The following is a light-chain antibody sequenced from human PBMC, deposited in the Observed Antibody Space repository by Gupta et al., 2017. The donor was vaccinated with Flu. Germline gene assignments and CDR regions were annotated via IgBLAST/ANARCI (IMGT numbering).Light chain of an antibody. CDR2: EDR. J-gene: IGLJ2*01. CDR3: QEWDPTIVV. V-gene: IGLV3-1*01. Sequence: SHELIQPPSVSVSPGLTARITCSGDRLEDTYISWYQQRPGQPPLLVLYEDRKRPAGIPERFSGSNSGNTATMTIRETQAVDDDDYYCQEWDPTIVVFGGGTKLTVL. CDR1: RLEDTY.